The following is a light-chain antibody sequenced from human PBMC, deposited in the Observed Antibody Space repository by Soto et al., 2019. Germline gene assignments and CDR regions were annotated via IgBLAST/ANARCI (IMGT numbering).Light chain of an antibody. V-gene: IGLV8-61*01. CDR3: VLYMGSGIWV. CDR2: STN. Sequence: QTVVTQEPSFSVSPGGTVTLTCGLTSGSVSTTYYPSWNQQTPGQPPRTLIYSTNIRSSGVPDRFSGSILGSKAALTITGDQADDESAYYCVLYMGSGIWVFGGGTQLTVL. CDR1: SGSVSTTYY. J-gene: IGLJ3*02.